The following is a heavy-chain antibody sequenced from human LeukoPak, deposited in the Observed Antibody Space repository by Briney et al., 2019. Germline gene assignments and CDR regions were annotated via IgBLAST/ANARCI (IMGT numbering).Heavy chain of an antibody. J-gene: IGHJ4*02. CDR3: ASRLSSGWNHFRY. D-gene: IGHD6-19*01. CDR1: GFTFSSYG. Sequence: PGGSLRLSCAASGFTFSSYGMHWVRQAPGKGLEWVAFIRYDGSNKYYADSVKGRFTISRDNAENSLYLQMNSLRAEDTAVYYCASRLSSGWNHFRYWGQGTLVTVSS. CDR2: IRYDGSNK. V-gene: IGHV3-30*02.